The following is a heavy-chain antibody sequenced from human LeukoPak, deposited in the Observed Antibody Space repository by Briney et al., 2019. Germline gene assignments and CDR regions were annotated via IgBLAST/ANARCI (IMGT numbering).Heavy chain of an antibody. J-gene: IGHJ4*02. CDR1: GYTFTGYY. CDR2: INPNSGGT. CDR3: ARVGVRGVIIRRAHFDY. Sequence: ASVKVSCKASGYTFTGYYMHWVRQAPGQGLEWMGWINPNSGGTNYAQKFQGRVTMTRDTSISTAYMELSRLRSDDTVVYYCARVGVRGVIIRRAHFDYWGQGTLVTVSS. D-gene: IGHD3-10*01. V-gene: IGHV1-2*02.